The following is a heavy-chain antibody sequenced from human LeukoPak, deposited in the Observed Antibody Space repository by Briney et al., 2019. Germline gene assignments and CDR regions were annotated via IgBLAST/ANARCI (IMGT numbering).Heavy chain of an antibody. CDR2: ITPILDTP. V-gene: IGHV1-69*16. Sequence: SVKVSCKASGGSFSRSTVSWVRQDPGQGLEWMGGITPILDTPNFAQKFQGRVTITTDESMTTVHMELSSLTSEDTALYYCATAKLTYSDDWDGFDSWGQGTLVTVSS. CDR3: ATAKLTYSDDWDGFDS. J-gene: IGHJ4*02. CDR1: GGSFSRST. D-gene: IGHD3-9*01.